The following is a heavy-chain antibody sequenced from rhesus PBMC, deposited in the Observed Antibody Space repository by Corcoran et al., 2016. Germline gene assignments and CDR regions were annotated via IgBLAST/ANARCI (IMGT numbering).Heavy chain of an antibody. CDR2: INGNSGST. CDR1: GASISSYW. V-gene: IGHV4-80*01. D-gene: IGHD6-25*01. CDR3: ARVIAAAGIFDY. J-gene: IGHJ4*01. Sequence: QVQLQESGPGLVQPSETLSLTCAVSGASISSYWWSWIRQPPGTGLEWIGEINGNSGSTYYNPSIKSRVTISKDASKNQFSLKLSSVTAADTAVYYCARVIAAAGIFDYWGQGVLVTVSS.